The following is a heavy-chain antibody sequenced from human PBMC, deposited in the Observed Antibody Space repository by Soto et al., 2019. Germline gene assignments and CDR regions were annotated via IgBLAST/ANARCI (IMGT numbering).Heavy chain of an antibody. Sequence: SETLSLTCAVYGGSFSGYYWSWIRQPPGKGLEWIGEINHSGSTNYNPSLKSRVTISVDTSKNQFSLKLSSVTAADMAVYYCARGWREPDYYFDYWGQGTLVTVSS. CDR2: INHSGST. CDR3: ARGWREPDYYFDY. J-gene: IGHJ4*02. CDR1: GGSFSGYY. D-gene: IGHD1-26*01. V-gene: IGHV4-34*01.